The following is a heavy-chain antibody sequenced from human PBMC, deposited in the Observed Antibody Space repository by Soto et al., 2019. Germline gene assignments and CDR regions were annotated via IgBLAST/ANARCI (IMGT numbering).Heavy chain of an antibody. V-gene: IGHV3-7*01. J-gene: IGHJ4*02. CDR3: ARSIY. CDR2: ISQDGSEK. Sequence: GGSLRLSCAVSGFPFSRDWMSWVRQATGKGPEWVASISQDGSEKYYVDSVKDRFSISRDNAKNSLYLQMNSLRAEDTALYYCARSIYWGQGTLVTVSS. CDR1: GFPFSRDW.